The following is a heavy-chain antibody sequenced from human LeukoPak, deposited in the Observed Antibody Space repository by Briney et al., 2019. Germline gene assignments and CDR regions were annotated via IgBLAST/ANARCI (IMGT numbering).Heavy chain of an antibody. V-gene: IGHV3-30-3*01. Sequence: GGSLRLSCAASGFTFSSYAMHWVRQAPGKGLEWVAVISYDGSNKYYADSVKGRFTISRDNSKNTLYLQMNSLRAEDTAVYYCARDSDIVVVPAAIRGGYFDYWGQGTLVTVSS. CDR3: ARDSDIVVVPAAIRGGYFDY. CDR2: ISYDGSNK. CDR1: GFTFSSYA. J-gene: IGHJ4*02. D-gene: IGHD2-2*02.